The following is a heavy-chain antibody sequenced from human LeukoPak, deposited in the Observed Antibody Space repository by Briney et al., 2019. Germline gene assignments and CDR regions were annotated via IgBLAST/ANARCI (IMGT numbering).Heavy chain of an antibody. J-gene: IGHJ4*02. D-gene: IGHD5-24*01. V-gene: IGHV1-24*01. Sequence: ASVKVSCKVSGYTLTELSMHWVRQAPGKGLEWMGGFDPEDVKTIYAKKFQGRGTMTEDTSADTAYMELSSLISEDTAVYYCAGVVVRDANNYKDYWGQGTLVTVSS. CDR3: AGVVVRDANNYKDY. CDR1: GYTLTELS. CDR2: FDPEDVKT.